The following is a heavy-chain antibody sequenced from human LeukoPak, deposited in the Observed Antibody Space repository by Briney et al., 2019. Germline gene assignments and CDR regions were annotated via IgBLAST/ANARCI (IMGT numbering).Heavy chain of an antibody. D-gene: IGHD5-18*01. CDR3: ARGHNTAMGTRVWFDP. CDR2: TNQDGSRE. V-gene: IGHV3-7*01. CDR1: GFTFGSHW. Sequence: GGSLRLSCTASGFTFGSHWMIWVRRAPGKGLEWVANTNQDGSREKYADSVRGRFTVSRDNAKNSVYLQMNSLGVEDTAIYYCARGHNTAMGTRVWFDPWGQGTLVTVSS. J-gene: IGHJ5*02.